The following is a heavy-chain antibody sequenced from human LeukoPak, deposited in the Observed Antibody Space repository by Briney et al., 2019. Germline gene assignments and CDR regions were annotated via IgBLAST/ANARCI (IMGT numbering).Heavy chain of an antibody. Sequence: SQTLSLTCTVSGGSISIGSYYWSWIRQPAGKGLEWIGRIYTSGSTNYNPSLKSRVTISVDTSKNQFSLKLSSVTAADTAVYYCARNRYGDYADYWGQGTLVTVSS. J-gene: IGHJ4*02. CDR2: IYTSGST. V-gene: IGHV4-61*02. CDR3: ARNRYGDYADY. D-gene: IGHD4-17*01. CDR1: GGSISIGSYY.